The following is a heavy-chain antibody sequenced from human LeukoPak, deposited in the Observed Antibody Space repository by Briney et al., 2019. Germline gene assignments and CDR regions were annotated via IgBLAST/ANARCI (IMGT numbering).Heavy chain of an antibody. Sequence: SETLSLTCTVSGGSISSYYWSWIRQPPGKGLEWIGYIYYSGSTNYNPSLKSRVTISVDTSKNQFSLKLSSVTAADTAVYYCARVPYDSGSYLSWFDPWGQGTLVTVSS. V-gene: IGHV4-59*01. CDR3: ARVPYDSGSYLSWFDP. CDR1: GGSISSYY. CDR2: IYYSGST. J-gene: IGHJ5*02. D-gene: IGHD3-10*01.